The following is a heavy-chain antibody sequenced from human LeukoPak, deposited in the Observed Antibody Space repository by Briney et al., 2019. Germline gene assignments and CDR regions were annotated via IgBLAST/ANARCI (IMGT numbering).Heavy chain of an antibody. V-gene: IGHV3-30*18. D-gene: IGHD3-10*01. CDR1: GFTFSSYG. Sequence: GGSLRLSCAASGFTFSSYGMYWVRQAPRKGLEWVAVISYDESNKYYADSVKGRFTISRDNSKNKLYLQMNSLRAADTAVYYCAKDLLGGSGDYWGQGTLVTVSS. J-gene: IGHJ4*02. CDR2: ISYDESNK. CDR3: AKDLLGGSGDY.